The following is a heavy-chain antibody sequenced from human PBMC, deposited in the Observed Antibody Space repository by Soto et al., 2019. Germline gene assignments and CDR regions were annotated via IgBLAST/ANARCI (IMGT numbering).Heavy chain of an antibody. J-gene: IGHJ3*02. CDR3: VRDAYNRDAFDI. CDR1: GFNFITFS. CDR2: ISASSGSI. Sequence: DVQLVESGGGLVKPGGSLRLSCAASGFNFITFSMNWVRQAPGKGLEWVSSISASSGSIYHAESVKGRFTVSRDNAKNSLYLQMNSLTAEDTALYYCVRDAYNRDAFDIWGQGTTVTVSP. D-gene: IGHD1-20*01. V-gene: IGHV3-21*01.